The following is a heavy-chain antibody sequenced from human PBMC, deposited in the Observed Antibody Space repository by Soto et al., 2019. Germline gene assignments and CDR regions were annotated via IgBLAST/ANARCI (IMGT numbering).Heavy chain of an antibody. J-gene: IGHJ4*02. V-gene: IGHV3-74*01. Sequence: EVQLVESGGGLVQPGGSLRLSCAASGFTFSSYWMHWVRQAPGKGLVWVSRINSDGSSTSFADSVKGRFTISRDNAKNTLYRQMKSLRAEDTAVYYCARCVTARGYTYGYFNYWGQGTLVTVSS. CDR3: ARCVTARGYTYGYFNY. CDR2: INSDGSST. CDR1: GFTFSSYW. D-gene: IGHD5-18*01.